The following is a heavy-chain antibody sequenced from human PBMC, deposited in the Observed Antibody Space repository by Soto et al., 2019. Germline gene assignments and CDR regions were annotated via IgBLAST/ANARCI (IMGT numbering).Heavy chain of an antibody. CDR1: GDSSSTYY. CDR2: INYSGRS. CDR3: ARSYCADSVSSNWFDP. D-gene: IGHD2-8*02. Sequence: QVQLQESGPGLVKSSETLSLTCSVSGDSSSTYYWGWIRQPPGKGLAWIGYINYSGRSNHNPSLKSRLSISVDASKNQVSLKLTSVTAADTAVYYCARSYCADSVSSNWFDPWGQGTLVVVSS. J-gene: IGHJ5*02. V-gene: IGHV4-59*01.